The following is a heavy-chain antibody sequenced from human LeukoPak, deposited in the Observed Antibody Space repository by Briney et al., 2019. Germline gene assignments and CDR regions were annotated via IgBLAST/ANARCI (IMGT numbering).Heavy chain of an antibody. V-gene: IGHV4-34*01. Sequence: SETLSLTCAVYGGSFSGYYWSWIRQPPGKGLEWIGEINHSGSTNYNPSLKSRVTISVDTSKNQFSLKLSSVTAADTAVYYCARGRSSSYYNYYYYGMDVWGQGTTVTVSS. J-gene: IGHJ6*02. CDR3: ARGRSSSYYNYYYYGMDV. CDR1: GGSFSGYY. CDR2: INHSGST. D-gene: IGHD6-13*01.